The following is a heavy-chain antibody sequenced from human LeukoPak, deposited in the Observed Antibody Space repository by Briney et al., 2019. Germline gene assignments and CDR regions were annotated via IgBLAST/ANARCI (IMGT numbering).Heavy chain of an antibody. CDR2: ISGTSSII. CDR1: GFTFSSYS. J-gene: IGHJ4*02. V-gene: IGHV3-48*01. Sequence: GGSLRLTCAASGFTFSSYSMNWVRQAPGKGLEWVSYISGTSSIIYYADSVKGRITISRDNSKNTLYLQMNSLRAEDTAVYYCAKASGDLILDPFDYWGQGTLVTVSS. CDR3: AKASGDLILDPFDY. D-gene: IGHD3-10*01.